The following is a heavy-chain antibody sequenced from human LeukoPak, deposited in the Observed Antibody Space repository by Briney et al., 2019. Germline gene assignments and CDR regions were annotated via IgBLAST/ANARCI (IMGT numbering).Heavy chain of an antibody. V-gene: IGHV1-46*01. CDR1: GYTFTSYY. CDR2: INPSGGST. Sequence: ASVKVSCKASGYTFTSYYMHWVRQAPGQGLEWMGIINPSGGSTSYAQKFQGRVTMTRDTSISTAYMELSRLRSDDTAVYYCAREAVAGYFDYWGQGTLVTVSS. J-gene: IGHJ4*02. D-gene: IGHD6-19*01. CDR3: AREAVAGYFDY.